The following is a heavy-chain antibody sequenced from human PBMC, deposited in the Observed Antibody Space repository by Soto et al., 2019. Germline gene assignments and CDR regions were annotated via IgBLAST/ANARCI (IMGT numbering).Heavy chain of an antibody. CDR3: ARVALGAERFYYYYMDV. Sequence: GGSLRLSCAASGFTFSRYWMTWVRQAPGKGLEWVANINQGGSEKYYVDSVKGRFTISRDNAKNSLYLQMNSLRAEDTAVYYCARVALGAERFYYYYMDVWGKGTTVTVSS. CDR1: GFTFSRYW. V-gene: IGHV3-7*01. CDR2: INQGGSEK. J-gene: IGHJ6*03.